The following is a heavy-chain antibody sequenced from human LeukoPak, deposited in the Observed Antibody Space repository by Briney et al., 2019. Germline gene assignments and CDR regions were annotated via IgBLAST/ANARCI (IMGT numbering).Heavy chain of an antibody. D-gene: IGHD6-13*01. CDR1: GGSIRSNNW. Sequence: SETLSLTCAVSGGSIRSNNWWTWVRQPPWKGLEWIGEIFHSGSTNYNSSLKSRVTISLDESENHFSLKLSSVTAADTAVYYCARKGSDTWYTYWFAPWGQGTLVTVSS. V-gene: IGHV4-4*02. CDR2: IFHSGST. CDR3: ARKGSDTWYTYWFAP. J-gene: IGHJ5*02.